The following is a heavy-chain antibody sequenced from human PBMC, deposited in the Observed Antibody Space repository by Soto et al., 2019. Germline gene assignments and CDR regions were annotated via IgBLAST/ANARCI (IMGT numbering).Heavy chain of an antibody. J-gene: IGHJ5*02. D-gene: IGHD2-21*02. CDR2: INPSGGST. CDR1: GYTFTSFY. Sequence: ASVTVSCKASGYTFTSFYMHWVRQAPGQGLEWMGIINPSGGSTSYAQKFQGRVTMTRDTSTSTVYMELSSLRSEDTAVYYCARDADDLVVVTAETNWFDPWGQGTLVTVSS. V-gene: IGHV1-46*01. CDR3: ARDADDLVVVTAETNWFDP.